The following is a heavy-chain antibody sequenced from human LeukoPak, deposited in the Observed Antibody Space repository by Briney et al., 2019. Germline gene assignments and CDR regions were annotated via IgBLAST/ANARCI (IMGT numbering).Heavy chain of an antibody. CDR3: ARGFGRRSRKGNWFDP. Sequence: SETLSLTCAVYGGSFSGYYWSWIRQPPGKGLEWIGEINHSGSTNYNPSLKSRVTISVDTSKNQFSLKLSSVTAADTAVYYCARGFGRRSRKGNWFDPWGQGTLVTVSS. CDR2: INHSGST. CDR1: GGSFSGYY. V-gene: IGHV4-34*01. D-gene: IGHD3-10*01. J-gene: IGHJ5*02.